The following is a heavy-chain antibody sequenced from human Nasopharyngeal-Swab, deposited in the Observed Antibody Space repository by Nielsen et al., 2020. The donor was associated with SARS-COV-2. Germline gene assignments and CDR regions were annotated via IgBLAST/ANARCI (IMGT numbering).Heavy chain of an antibody. CDR2: INPSGGGT. D-gene: IGHD1-26*01. CDR1: GYTFNSHY. V-gene: IGHV1-46*02. CDR3: ARDCFFDGSDSSVIDH. Sequence: ASAKVSCKASGYTFNSHYMHWVRQAPGQGPEWMGIINPSGGGTSYAQKFQGRVTMTSDMSTTTVYMELSSLRSEDTAVYYCARDCFFDGSDSSVIDHWGQGTSVTVSS. J-gene: IGHJ4*02.